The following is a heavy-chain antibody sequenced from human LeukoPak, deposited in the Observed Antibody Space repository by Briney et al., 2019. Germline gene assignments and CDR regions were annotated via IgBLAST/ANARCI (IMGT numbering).Heavy chain of an antibody. D-gene: IGHD1-20*01. CDR1: SGSISTSNYY. CDR2: IFYSGST. Sequence: SETLSLTCTVSSGSISTSNYYRGWVRQPPGKALEWIGNIFYSGSTYYSPSLKSRVTISLDTSRNQFSLKLNSVTAADTAVYYCARRITGTTSDSFDYWGHGTLVTVSS. V-gene: IGHV4-39*07. J-gene: IGHJ4*01. CDR3: ARRITGTTSDSFDY.